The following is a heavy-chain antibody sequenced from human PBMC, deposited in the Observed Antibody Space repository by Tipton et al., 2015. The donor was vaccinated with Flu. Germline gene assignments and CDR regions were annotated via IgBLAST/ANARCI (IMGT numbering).Heavy chain of an antibody. V-gene: IGHV4-59*01. J-gene: IGHJ6*02. CDR2: IYYSGST. CDR1: GGSISSYY. CDR3: ARDRPNYYYYGMDV. Sequence: LRLSCTVSGGSISSYYWSWIRQPPGKGLEWIGYIYYSGSTNYNPSLKSRVTISVDTSKNQFSLKLSSVTAADTAVYYCARDRPNYYYYGMDVWGQGTTVTVSS.